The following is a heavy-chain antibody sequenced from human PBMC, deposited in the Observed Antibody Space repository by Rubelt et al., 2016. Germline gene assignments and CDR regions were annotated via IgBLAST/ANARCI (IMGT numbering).Heavy chain of an antibody. CDR2: ISYDGSTK. CDR3: ARGVTGSYFDY. CDR1: GFTFSRYA. V-gene: IGHV3-30*04. Sequence: VQLLESGGGLVQPGGSLRLSCEASGFTFSRYAMHWVRQAPGKGLEWVALISYDGSTKYYADSVKGRFTISRDNSKSTLFLQMNSLRGEDTAVYYCARGVTGSYFDYWGQGTLVTVSS. J-gene: IGHJ4*02. D-gene: IGHD1-20*01.